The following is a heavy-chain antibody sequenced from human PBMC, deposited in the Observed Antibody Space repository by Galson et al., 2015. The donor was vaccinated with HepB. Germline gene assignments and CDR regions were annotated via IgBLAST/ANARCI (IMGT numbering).Heavy chain of an antibody. J-gene: IGHJ4*02. V-gene: IGHV3-33*01. Sequence: SLRLSCAASGFTISSYGMHWVRQAPGKGLEWVAVIWYDGSNKDYADSVKGRFTIARDNFKNTLYLELNSLRAEDTAVYYCAREELAYDSSGYFDYWGQGILVTVSS. D-gene: IGHD3-22*01. CDR3: AREELAYDSSGYFDY. CDR2: IWYDGSNK. CDR1: GFTISSYG.